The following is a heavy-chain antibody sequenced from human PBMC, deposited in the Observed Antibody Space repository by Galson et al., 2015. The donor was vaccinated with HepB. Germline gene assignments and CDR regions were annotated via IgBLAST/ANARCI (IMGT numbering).Heavy chain of an antibody. CDR2: FYPGDSDA. J-gene: IGHJ3*02. D-gene: IGHD4-23*01. Sequence: QSGAEVKKPGESLRISCQASGYSFSNYWIGWVRQMPGVGLEWMGSFYPGDSDASYSPSFQGQVTISADKSSSIAYLQWSSLKASDTAMYYCARNTGNSGIHDAFSIWGQGTLVTVSS. V-gene: IGHV5-51*01. CDR3: ARNTGNSGIHDAFSI. CDR1: GYSFSNYW.